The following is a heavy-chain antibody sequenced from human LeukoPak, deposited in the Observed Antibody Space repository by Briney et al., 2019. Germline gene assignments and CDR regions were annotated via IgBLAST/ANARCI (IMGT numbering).Heavy chain of an antibody. V-gene: IGHV4-39*07. J-gene: IGHJ4*02. D-gene: IGHD6-6*01. CDR3: ARRGHSLGIIAARPVDY. CDR2: IYYSGST. CDR1: GGSISSSSYY. Sequence: SETLSLTCTVSGGSISSSSYYWGWIRQPPGKGLEWIGSIYYSGSTNYNPSLKSRVTISVDTSKNQFSLKLSSVTAADTAVYYCARRGHSLGIIAARPVDYWGQGTLVTVSS.